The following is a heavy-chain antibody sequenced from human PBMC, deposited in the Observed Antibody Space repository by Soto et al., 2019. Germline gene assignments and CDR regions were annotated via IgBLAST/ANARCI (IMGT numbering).Heavy chain of an antibody. J-gene: IGHJ6*02. CDR2: ISDVGAAT. Sequence: TLRLSCAASGISFPNYAMTWLRQAPGKGLEWVSSISDVGAATYSADSVKGRFTISRDDSRNTLYLQMDNLRAEDTAVYFCLKGSRPIPNLRALRSTRYWGQGTSLPGSS. V-gene: IGHV3-23*01. CDR1: GISFPNYA. CDR3: LKGSRPIPNLRALRSTRY. D-gene: IGHD2-2*01.